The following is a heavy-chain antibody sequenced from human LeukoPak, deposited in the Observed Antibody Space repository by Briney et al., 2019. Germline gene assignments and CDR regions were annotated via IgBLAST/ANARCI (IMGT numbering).Heavy chain of an antibody. V-gene: IGHV1-18*04. CDR1: GYTFTSYG. D-gene: IGHD3-9*01. J-gene: IGHJ4*02. Sequence: ASVKVSCKASGYTFTSYGISWVRQAPGQGLEWMGWISAYNGNTNYAQKLQGRVTMTTDTSTSTAYIELRSLRSDDTAVYYCARDNYDILTGYLYYFDYWGQGTLVTVSS. CDR3: ARDNYDILTGYLYYFDY. CDR2: ISAYNGNT.